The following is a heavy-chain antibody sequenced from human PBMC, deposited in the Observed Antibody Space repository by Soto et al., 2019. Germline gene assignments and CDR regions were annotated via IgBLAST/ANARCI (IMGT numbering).Heavy chain of an antibody. J-gene: IGHJ4*02. V-gene: IGHV3-7*01. CDR1: GDSISSSRYY. CDR2: IKQDGSEK. Sequence: ETLSLTCTVSGDSISSSRYYWGWVRQPPGKGLEWVANIKQDGSEKYYVDSVKGRFTISRDNAKNSLYLQMNSLRAEDTAVYYCARESPRWGIEDRAGGQGTLVTVPS. CDR3: ARESPRWGIEDRA. D-gene: IGHD7-27*01.